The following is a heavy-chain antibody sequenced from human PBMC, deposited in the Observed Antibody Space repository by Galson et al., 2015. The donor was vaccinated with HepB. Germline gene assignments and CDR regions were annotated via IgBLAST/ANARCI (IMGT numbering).Heavy chain of an antibody. CDR2: TYYRSKWYI. CDR3: AYGSDV. Sequence: CAISGDSVSSNHAVWNWIRQSPSRGLEWLGRTYYRSKWYIDYAISVKSRITTNSDTSRNQFSLHLSSVTPEDTAVYYCAYGSDVWGQGTTVIVSS. CDR1: GDSVSSNHAV. J-gene: IGHJ6*02. V-gene: IGHV6-1*01.